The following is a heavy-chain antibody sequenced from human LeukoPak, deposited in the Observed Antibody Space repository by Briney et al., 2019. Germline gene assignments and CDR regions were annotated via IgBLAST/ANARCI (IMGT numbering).Heavy chain of an antibody. CDR3: ASERQDTSLHCGDFDI. D-gene: IGHD3-10*01. CDR2: ISSDGSNT. Sequence: PGRSLRLSCAASGFTFSNYFMHWVRQAPGKGLEWVADISSDGSNTFYVESVKGRFNISRDNSKNTLYLQMNSLRAEDTAVYFWASERQDTSLHCGDFDIWGQGTMVTVSS. CDR1: GFTFSNYF. V-gene: IGHV3-30-3*01. J-gene: IGHJ3*02.